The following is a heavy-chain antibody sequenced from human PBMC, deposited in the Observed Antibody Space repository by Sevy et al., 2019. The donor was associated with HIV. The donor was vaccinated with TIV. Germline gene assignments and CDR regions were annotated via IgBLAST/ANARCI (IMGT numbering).Heavy chain of an antibody. CDR3: AKDVPDQSWYDDFWSGSPCFDY. D-gene: IGHD3-3*01. V-gene: IGHV3-23*01. J-gene: IGHJ4*02. CDR2: MSGRGGST. CDR1: GFTFGNYA. Sequence: GGSLRLSCAASGFTFGNYAMSWVRQAPGKGLEWVSGMSGRGGSTDYADSVKGRFIISRDNSKNTLYLQMNSLRAEDTAIYYCAKDVPDQSWYDDFWSGSPCFDYWGRGTLVTVSS.